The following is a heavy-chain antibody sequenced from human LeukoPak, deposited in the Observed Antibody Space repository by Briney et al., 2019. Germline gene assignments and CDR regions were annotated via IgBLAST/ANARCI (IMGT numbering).Heavy chain of an antibody. Sequence: PGGSLRLSCAASGFTVSSNYMSWVRQAPGKGLERVSVIYSGGSTYYADSVKGRFTISRDNSKNTLYLQMNSLRAEDTAVYYCARAVVKYYYYYMDVWGKGTTVTVSS. CDR1: GFTVSSNY. V-gene: IGHV3-53*01. CDR2: IYSGGST. CDR3: ARAVVKYYYYYMDV. J-gene: IGHJ6*03.